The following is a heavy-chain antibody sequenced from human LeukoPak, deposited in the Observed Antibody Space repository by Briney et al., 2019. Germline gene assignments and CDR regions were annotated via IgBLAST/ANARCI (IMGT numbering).Heavy chain of an antibody. D-gene: IGHD3-3*01. CDR2: ISGSGGST. V-gene: IGHV3-23*01. Sequence: PGGSLRLSCAASGFTFSDYYMHWIRQAPGKGLEWVSAISGSGGSTYYADSVKGRFTISRDNSKNTLYLQMNSLRAEDTAVYYCAKDDYDFWSGPTYYFDYWGQGTLVTVSS. CDR3: AKDDYDFWSGPTYYFDY. CDR1: GFTFSDYY. J-gene: IGHJ4*02.